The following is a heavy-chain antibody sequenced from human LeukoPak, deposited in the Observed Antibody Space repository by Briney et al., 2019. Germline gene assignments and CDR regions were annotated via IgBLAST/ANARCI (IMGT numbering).Heavy chain of an antibody. D-gene: IGHD4-11*01. J-gene: IGHJ4*02. V-gene: IGHV3-11*01. CDR3: ASDTMTTTGEPYYFDY. Sequence: PGGSLRLSCAASRFTFSDYYMSWIRQAPGKGLEWVSYISSSGSTIYYADSVKGRFTISRDNAKNSLYLQMNSLRAEDTAVYYCASDTMTTTGEPYYFDYWGQGTLVTVSS. CDR2: ISSSGSTI. CDR1: RFTFSDYY.